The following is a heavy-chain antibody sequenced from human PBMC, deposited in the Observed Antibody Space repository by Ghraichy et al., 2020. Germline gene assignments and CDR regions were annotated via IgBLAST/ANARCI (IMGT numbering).Heavy chain of an antibody. D-gene: IGHD5-18*01. CDR1: GASISSHY. CDR2: IYYTGIT. V-gene: IGHV4-59*11. Sequence: SETLSLTCTVSGASISSHYWTWIRQPPGKGLEWIGYIYYTGITNYNPSFKSRVTISVDTSKNQFSPKLSSVTAADTAVYYCARATAPGDYYYINVWGKGTTVTVSS. J-gene: IGHJ6*03. CDR3: ARATAPGDYYYINV.